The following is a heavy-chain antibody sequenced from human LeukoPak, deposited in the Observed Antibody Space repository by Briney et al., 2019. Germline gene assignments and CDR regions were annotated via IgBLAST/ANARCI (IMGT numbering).Heavy chain of an antibody. V-gene: IGHV3-30-3*01. J-gene: IGHJ4*02. Sequence: PGGSLRLSCAASGFTFSSYWMHWVRQAPGKGLEWVVVISYDGSNKYYADSMKGRFTISRDNSKNTLYLQMNSLRAEDTAVYYCARGGYFDSSAYSSFDYWGQGTLVTVSS. CDR3: ARGGYFDSSAYSSFDY. CDR2: ISYDGSNK. CDR1: GFTFSSYW. D-gene: IGHD3-22*01.